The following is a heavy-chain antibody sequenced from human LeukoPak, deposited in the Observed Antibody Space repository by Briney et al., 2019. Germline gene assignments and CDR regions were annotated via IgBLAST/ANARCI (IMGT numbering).Heavy chain of an antibody. V-gene: IGHV3-20*04. J-gene: IGHJ4*02. Sequence: GGSLRLSCAASGFIFDDYGMGWVRQAPGKGLEWVSGINWNGGSTGYADSVKGRFTISRDNAKNSLYRQMNSLRAEDTALYYCARDDSSITGTKRHWGQGTLVTVSS. CDR2: INWNGGST. CDR3: ARDDSSITGTKRH. CDR1: GFIFDDYG. D-gene: IGHD1-7*01.